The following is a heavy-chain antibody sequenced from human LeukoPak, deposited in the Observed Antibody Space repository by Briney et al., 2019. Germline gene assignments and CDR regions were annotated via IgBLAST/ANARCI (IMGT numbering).Heavy chain of an antibody. CDR2: MNPNSGNT. J-gene: IGHJ3*02. D-gene: IGHD3-22*01. V-gene: IGHV1-8*01. CDR3: ARDNTAYYYDSSGAFDI. Sequence: GASVKVSCKASGYTFTSYDINWVRQATGQGLEWMGRMNPNSGNTGYAQKFQGRVTMTRNTSISTAYMELSSLRSEDTAVYYCARDNTAYYYDSSGAFDIWGQGTMVTVSS. CDR1: GYTFTSYD.